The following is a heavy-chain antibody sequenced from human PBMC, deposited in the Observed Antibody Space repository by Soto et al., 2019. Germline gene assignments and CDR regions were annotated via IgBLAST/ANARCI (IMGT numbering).Heavy chain of an antibody. J-gene: IGHJ6*02. V-gene: IGHV5-51*01. D-gene: IGHD4-17*01. CDR2: IYPGDSDT. CDR1: GYSFTSYW. CDR3: ASTTVTTDYYNYYGMDV. Sequence: GESLKISCKGSGYSFTSYWIGWVRQMPGKGLEWMGIIYPGDSDTRYSPSFQGQVTISADKSISTAYLQWSSLKASDTAMYYCASTTVTTDYYNYYGMDVWGQGTTVTVSS.